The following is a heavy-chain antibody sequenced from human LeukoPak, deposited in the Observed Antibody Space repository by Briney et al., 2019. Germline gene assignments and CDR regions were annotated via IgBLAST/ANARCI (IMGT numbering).Heavy chain of an antibody. Sequence: ASVKVSCKASGYTFTCYYMHWVRQAPGQGLEWMGWINPNSGGTNYAQKFQGWVTMTRDTSISTAYMELSRLRSDDTAVYYCARGPNYGSGSDYYGMDVWGQGTTVTVSS. J-gene: IGHJ6*02. CDR1: GYTFTCYY. D-gene: IGHD3-10*01. CDR2: INPNSGGT. CDR3: ARGPNYGSGSDYYGMDV. V-gene: IGHV1-2*04.